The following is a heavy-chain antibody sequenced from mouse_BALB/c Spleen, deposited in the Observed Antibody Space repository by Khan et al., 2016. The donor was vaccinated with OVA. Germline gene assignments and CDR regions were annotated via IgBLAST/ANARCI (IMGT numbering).Heavy chain of an antibody. CDR2: ISSGDST. V-gene: IGHV5-6-5*01. J-gene: IGHJ3*01. CDR1: GFTFSNYG. CDR3: ARDYWFTY. Sequence: DVKLVESGGGLVKPGGSLKLSCAASGFTFSNYGMSWVRQTPEKRLEWVASISSGDSTYYPDSVKGRFTISRENARNTLYLQMSSLRSEDTAIYYCARDYWFTYWGQGTLVTVSA.